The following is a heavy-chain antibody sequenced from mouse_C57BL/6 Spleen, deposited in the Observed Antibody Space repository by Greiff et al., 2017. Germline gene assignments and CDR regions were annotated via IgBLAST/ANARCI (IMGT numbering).Heavy chain of an antibody. V-gene: IGHV5-17*01. J-gene: IGHJ4*01. CDR2: ISSGSSTI. CDR1: GFTFSDYG. Sequence: EVHLVESGGGLVKPGGSLTLSCAASGFTFSDYGMHWVRQAPEKGLEWVAYISSGSSTIYYADTVKGRFTISRDNAKNTLFLQMTSLRSEDTAMYYCARLPNAMDYWGQGTSVTVSS. CDR3: ARLPNAMDY.